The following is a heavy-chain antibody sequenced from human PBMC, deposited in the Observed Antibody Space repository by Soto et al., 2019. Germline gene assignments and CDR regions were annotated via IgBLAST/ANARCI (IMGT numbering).Heavy chain of an antibody. CDR2: IYHSGNT. D-gene: IGHD2-2*01. V-gene: IGHV4-30-2*01. Sequence: QPQLQESGSGLVKPSQTLSLTCAVSDGSISSGGHSWTWIRQPPGKGLEWIGYIYHSGNTYYHPSLTSRVTMSLDRSHNQFSLKLTSVTAADTAVYYCGRSSATGRYGIDGWGQGTTVIVSS. CDR1: DGSISSGGHS. J-gene: IGHJ6*02. CDR3: GRSSATGRYGIDG.